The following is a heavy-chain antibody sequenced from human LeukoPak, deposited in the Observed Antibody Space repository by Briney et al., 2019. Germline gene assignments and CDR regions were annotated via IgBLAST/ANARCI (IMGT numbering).Heavy chain of an antibody. Sequence: GRSLRLSCAASGFTFDDYAMHWVRQAPGKGLEWVSGISWNSGSIGYADSVKGRFTISRDNSKNTLYLQMNSLRAEDTAVYYCAKDRGDSNWFDPWGQGTLVTVSS. CDR3: AKDRGDSNWFDP. D-gene: IGHD3-10*01. CDR2: ISWNSGSI. CDR1: GFTFDDYA. J-gene: IGHJ5*02. V-gene: IGHV3-9*01.